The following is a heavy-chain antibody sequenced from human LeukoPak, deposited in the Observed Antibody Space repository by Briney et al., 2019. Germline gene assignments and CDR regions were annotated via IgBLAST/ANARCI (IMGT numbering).Heavy chain of an antibody. J-gene: IGHJ6*03. CDR2: ISGSGDNT. D-gene: IGHD3-10*01. CDR1: GFTFSSHG. Sequence: GGTLRPSCAASGFTFSSHGMSWVRQAPGKGLEWVSTISGSGDNTYYADSVKGRFTISRDNSKNSLYLQMNSLRAEDTAVYYCARVYAGNYYYYMDVWGKGTTVTVSS. CDR3: ARVYAGNYYYYMDV. V-gene: IGHV3-23*01.